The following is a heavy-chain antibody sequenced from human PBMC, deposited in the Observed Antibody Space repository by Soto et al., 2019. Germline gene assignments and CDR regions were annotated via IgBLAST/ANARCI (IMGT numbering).Heavy chain of an antibody. J-gene: IGHJ6*02. CDR2: ISGSGGST. CDR3: AKGGSITIFGVVIRPSYGMDV. V-gene: IGHV3-23*01. D-gene: IGHD3-3*01. Sequence: PGGSLRLSCAASGFTFSSYAMSWVRQAPGKGLEWVSAISGSGGSTYYADSVKGRFTISRDNSKSTLYLQMNSLRAEDTAVYYCAKGGSITIFGVVIRPSYGMDVWGQGTTVTVSS. CDR1: GFTFSSYA.